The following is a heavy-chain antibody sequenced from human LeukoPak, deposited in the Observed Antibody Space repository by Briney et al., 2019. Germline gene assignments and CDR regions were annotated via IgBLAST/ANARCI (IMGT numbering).Heavy chain of an antibody. D-gene: IGHD2-8*01. CDR1: GFTFNSYS. V-gene: IGHV3-21*01. CDR2: ISRSSSYI. J-gene: IGHJ6*03. CDR3: TRGRACTNGVCYTEYMDV. Sequence: GSLRLSCAASGFTFNSYSMNWVRQAPGKGLEWVSAISRSSSYIFYADSVKGRFTITRDNAKNSLFLQMNSLRAEDTAVYYCTRGRACTNGVCYTEYMDVWGKGTTVTVSS.